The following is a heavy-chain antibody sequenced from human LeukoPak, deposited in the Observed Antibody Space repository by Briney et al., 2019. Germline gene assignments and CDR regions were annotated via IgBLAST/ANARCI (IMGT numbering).Heavy chain of an antibody. J-gene: IGHJ4*02. CDR3: AKSASTGPLHQFYS. V-gene: IGHV3-20*04. CDR1: GFSFDDYG. CDR2: LNWNGGST. Sequence: PGGSLRLSCTASGFSFDDYGMGCVRQALGKGLEWVSGLNWNGGSTGSADSVKGRFIISRDNAKNCLYLQMNSLRAEDTALYYCAKSASTGPLHQFYSWGQGTLVTVSS. D-gene: IGHD1-1*01.